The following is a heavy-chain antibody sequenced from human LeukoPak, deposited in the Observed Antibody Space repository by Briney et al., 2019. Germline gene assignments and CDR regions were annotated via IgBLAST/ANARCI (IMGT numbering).Heavy chain of an antibody. CDR3: ARFISPDSYFYFTYYCCIDV. J-gene: IGHJ6*03. Sequence: SETLSLTCTVSGDSISHYYWTWIRQPPGRGLEWIAFIYHTGITKYNPSPQSRVITSLHTTKNQLSLKLRTVTAADTAVYYCARFISPDSYFYFTYYCCIDVWGKGTVVTVSS. CDR2: IYHTGIT. CDR1: GDSISHYY. V-gene: IGHV4-59*01. D-gene: IGHD3-10*01.